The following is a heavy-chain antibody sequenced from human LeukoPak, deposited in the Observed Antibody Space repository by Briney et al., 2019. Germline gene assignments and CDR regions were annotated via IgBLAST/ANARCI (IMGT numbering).Heavy chain of an antibody. J-gene: IGHJ1*01. CDR2: IYSGGST. D-gene: IGHD6-13*01. CDR3: ASIQQPVGSEYFQH. V-gene: IGHV3-53*01. Sequence: GGSLRLSCAASGFTVSSNYMSWVRQAPGKGLEWVSVIYSGGSTYYADSVKGRFTISRDNSKNTLYLQMNSLRAEDTAVYYCASIQQPVGSEYFQHWGQGTLVTVSS. CDR1: GFTVSSNY.